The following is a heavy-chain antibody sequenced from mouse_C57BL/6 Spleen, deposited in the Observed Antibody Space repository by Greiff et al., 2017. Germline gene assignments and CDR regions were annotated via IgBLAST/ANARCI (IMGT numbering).Heavy chain of an antibody. Sequence: EVKLMESGGGLVKPGGSLKLSCAASGFTFSDYGMHWVRQAPEKGLEWVAYISSGSSTIYYADTVKGRFTISRDNAKNTLFLQMTSLRSEDTAMYYCARETAAWFAYWGQGTLVTVSA. CDR3: ARETAAWFAY. CDR2: ISSGSSTI. CDR1: GFTFSDYG. V-gene: IGHV5-17*01. J-gene: IGHJ3*01.